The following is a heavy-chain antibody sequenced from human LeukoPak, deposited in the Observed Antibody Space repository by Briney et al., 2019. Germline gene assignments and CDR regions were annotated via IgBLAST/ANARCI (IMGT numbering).Heavy chain of an antibody. J-gene: IGHJ6*03. D-gene: IGHD3-3*01. Sequence: SSETLSLTCAVYGGSFSGYYWSWIRQPPGKGLEWIGSIYHSGSTYYNPSLKSRVTISVDTSKNQFSLKLSSVTAADTAVYYCASTYYDFWSGYYYYMDVWGKGTTVTVSS. V-gene: IGHV4-34*01. CDR2: IYHSGST. CDR1: GGSFSGYY. CDR3: ASTYYDFWSGYYYYMDV.